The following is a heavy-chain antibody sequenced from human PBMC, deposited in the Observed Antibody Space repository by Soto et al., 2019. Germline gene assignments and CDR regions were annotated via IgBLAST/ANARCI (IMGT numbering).Heavy chain of an antibody. CDR2: IYYSGST. Sequence: PSETLSLTCTVSGGSISSGDYYWSWIRQPPGKGLEWIGYIYYSGSTYYNPSLKSRVTISVDTSKNQFSLKLSSVTAADTAVYYCARGRDIVVVPAAIPDWFDPWGQGTLVTVSS. D-gene: IGHD2-2*02. V-gene: IGHV4-30-4*01. J-gene: IGHJ5*02. CDR1: GGSISSGDYY. CDR3: ARGRDIVVVPAAIPDWFDP.